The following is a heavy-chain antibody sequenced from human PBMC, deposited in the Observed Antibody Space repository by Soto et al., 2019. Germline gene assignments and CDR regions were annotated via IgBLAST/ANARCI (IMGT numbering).Heavy chain of an antibody. CDR3: ARVSASDMLRGVVIN. Sequence: SETLSLTCAVSGASISSDNWWSWVRQPPGKGMEWIGEIYHSGSTNFNPSLKSRVTISVDKSKNQFSLKLSSVTAADTAIYYCARVSASDMLRGVVINWGQGTLVTVSS. CDR2: IYHSGST. J-gene: IGHJ4*02. D-gene: IGHD3-10*01. CDR1: GASISSDNW. V-gene: IGHV4-4*02.